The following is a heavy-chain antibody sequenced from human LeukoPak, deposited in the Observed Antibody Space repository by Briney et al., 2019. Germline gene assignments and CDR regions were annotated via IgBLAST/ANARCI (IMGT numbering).Heavy chain of an antibody. J-gene: IGHJ6*02. CDR1: GGSISSGGYY. CDR2: INYSGTT. D-gene: IGHD4-11*01. V-gene: IGHV4-31*03. Sequence: SQTLSLTCTVSGGSISSGGYYWTWIRQPPGTGLEWVGYINYSGTTYYDPSLKSRVTISVDKSKSQFSLKLNSVTAADTAVYYCTVTTRDYYYGMDVWGQGTTVTVSS. CDR3: TVTTRDYYYGMDV.